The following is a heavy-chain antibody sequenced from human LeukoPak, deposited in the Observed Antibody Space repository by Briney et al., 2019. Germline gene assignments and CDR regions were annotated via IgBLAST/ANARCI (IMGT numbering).Heavy chain of an antibody. V-gene: IGHV1-18*01. CDR2: ISAYNGNT. CDR1: GYTFTSYG. D-gene: IGHD3-22*01. Sequence: ASVKVSCKASGYTFTSYGISWVRRAPGQGLEWMGWISAYNGNTNYAQKLQGRVTMTTGTSTSTAYMELRSLRSDDTAVYYCAREDYYDSSGYYGNWFDPWGQGTLVTVSS. J-gene: IGHJ5*02. CDR3: AREDYYDSSGYYGNWFDP.